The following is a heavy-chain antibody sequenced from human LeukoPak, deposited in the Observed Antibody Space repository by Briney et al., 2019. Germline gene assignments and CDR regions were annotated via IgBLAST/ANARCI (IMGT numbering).Heavy chain of an antibody. Sequence: GGSLRLSCAASGFTFSSYWMHWVRQAPGKGLVWVSRINSDGSSTSYADSVKGRFTISRDNAKNTLYLQMNSLRAEDTAVYYCARAPLTTVTTGFDYWGQGTLVTVSS. CDR1: GFTFSSYW. J-gene: IGHJ4*02. D-gene: IGHD4-11*01. V-gene: IGHV3-74*01. CDR3: ARAPLTTVTTGFDY. CDR2: INSDGSST.